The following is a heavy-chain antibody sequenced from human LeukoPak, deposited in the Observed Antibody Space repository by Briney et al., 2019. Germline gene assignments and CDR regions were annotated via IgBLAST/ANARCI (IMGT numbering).Heavy chain of an antibody. CDR2: IAYDGSNK. J-gene: IGHJ6*03. D-gene: IGHD3-22*01. CDR3: AKEAWVDYYDSSGYDYMDV. V-gene: IGHV3-30*18. CDR1: GFIFSNYG. Sequence: GGSLRLPCAASGFIFSNYGMGWVRQAPAKGLEWVAVIAYDGSNKYYADSVKGRFTISRDNSKNTLYLQMNSLRAEDTAVYFCAKEAWVDYYDSSGYDYMDVWAKGPRSPSP.